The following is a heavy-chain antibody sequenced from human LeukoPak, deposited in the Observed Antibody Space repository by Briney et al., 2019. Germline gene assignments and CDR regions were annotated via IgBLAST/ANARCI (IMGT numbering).Heavy chain of an antibody. CDR1: GGSISSHY. CDR3: ARGDSSGYSY. Sequence: SETLSLTCTVSGGSISSHYWSWIRQPPGKGLEWIGYIYYSGSTNYNPSLKSRVTISVDTSKNQFSLKLSSVTAADTAVYYCARGDSSGYSYWGQGTLVTVSS. J-gene: IGHJ4*02. CDR2: IYYSGST. V-gene: IGHV4-59*11. D-gene: IGHD3-22*01.